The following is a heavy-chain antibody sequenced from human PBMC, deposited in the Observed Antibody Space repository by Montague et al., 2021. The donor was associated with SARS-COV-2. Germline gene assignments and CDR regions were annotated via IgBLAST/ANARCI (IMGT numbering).Heavy chain of an antibody. CDR3: ARIIPRVVRGGTPIPKFFDL. J-gene: IGHJ4*02. V-gene: IGHV4-30-2*04. D-gene: IGHD3-10*01. Sequence: YYNPSLKSRVSISVDTSKNQFSLKLTSMTAADTAMYYCARIIPRVVRGGTPIPKFFDLWGQGNLVTVSS.